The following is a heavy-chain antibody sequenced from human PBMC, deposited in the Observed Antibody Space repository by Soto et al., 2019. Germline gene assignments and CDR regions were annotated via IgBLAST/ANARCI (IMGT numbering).Heavy chain of an antibody. V-gene: IGHV4-31*03. J-gene: IGHJ4*02. CDR1: GGSVNSGDFY. D-gene: IGHD3-10*01. CDR2: IFYTGQT. Sequence: PSETLSLTCSVSGGSVNSGDFYWSWIRQRPGEGLEWIGHIFYTGQTYYNPSLKSRAALLVDTSKSQFSLKLISVTAADTAVYYCARDKYDDAAMVLGGSYFDYWGQGTLVTVSS. CDR3: ARDKYDDAAMVLGGSYFDY.